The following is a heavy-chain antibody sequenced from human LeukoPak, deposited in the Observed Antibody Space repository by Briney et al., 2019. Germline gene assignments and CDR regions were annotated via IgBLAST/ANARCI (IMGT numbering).Heavy chain of an antibody. J-gene: IGHJ1*01. Sequence: SETLSLTCTVSGGSVSSGSYYWCWIRQPPGKGLEWIGYIYYSGSTNYNPSLKSRVTISVDTSKNQFSLKLSSVTAADTAVYYCASRYFDWLSGDAEYFQHWGQGTLVTVSS. CDR2: IYYSGST. CDR3: ASRYFDWLSGDAEYFQH. CDR1: GGSVSSGSYY. V-gene: IGHV4-61*01. D-gene: IGHD3-9*01.